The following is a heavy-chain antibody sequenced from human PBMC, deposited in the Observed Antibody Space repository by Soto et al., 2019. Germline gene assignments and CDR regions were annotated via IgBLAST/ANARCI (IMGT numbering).Heavy chain of an antibody. CDR3: ARPAKIAARGKETYYFDY. CDR1: GGSISSSSYY. J-gene: IGHJ4*02. V-gene: IGHV4-39*01. D-gene: IGHD6-6*01. CDR2: IYYSGST. Sequence: QLQLQESGPGLVKPSETLSLTCTVSGGSISSSSYYWGWIRQPPGKGLEWIGSIYYSGSTYYNPSLKSRVTISVDTSKTQFSRKLSSVTAADTAVYYCARPAKIAARGKETYYFDYWGQGTLVTVSS.